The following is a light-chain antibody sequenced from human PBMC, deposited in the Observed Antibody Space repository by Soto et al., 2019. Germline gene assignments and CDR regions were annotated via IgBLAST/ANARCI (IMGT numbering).Light chain of an antibody. CDR2: GAS. J-gene: IGKJ5*01. CDR3: QQHNDWPT. CDR1: QSVSNN. V-gene: IGKV3D-15*01. Sequence: EIVLTQSPGTLSLSPGERATLSCRASQSVSNNYLAWYQQKPGQAPRLLIYGASNRATGIPDRFSGSGSGTEFTLTISSLQSEDFAIYYCQQHNDWPTFGQGTRLEIK.